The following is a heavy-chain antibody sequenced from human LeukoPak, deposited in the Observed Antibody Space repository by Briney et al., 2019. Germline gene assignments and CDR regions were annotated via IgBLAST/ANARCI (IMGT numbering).Heavy chain of an antibody. CDR1: GFTFSDYY. D-gene: IGHD3-9*01. Sequence: PGGSLRLSCAASGFTFSDYYMSWIRQAPGKGLEWVSYISSSGSTIYYADSVKGRFTISRDNAKNSLYLQMNSLRAEDTAVYHCARVGADYDILTGYPAYYFDYWGQGTLVTVSS. V-gene: IGHV3-11*04. J-gene: IGHJ4*02. CDR2: ISSSGSTI. CDR3: ARVGADYDILTGYPAYYFDY.